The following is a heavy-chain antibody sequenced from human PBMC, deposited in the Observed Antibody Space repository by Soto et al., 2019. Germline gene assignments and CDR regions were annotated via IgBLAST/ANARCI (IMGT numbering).Heavy chain of an antibody. CDR2: IYWDDDK. CDR1: GFSLSTSGVG. J-gene: IGHJ1*01. CDR3: ATGIRGTFFV. V-gene: IGHV2-5*02. D-gene: IGHD3-10*01. Sequence: QITLKESGPPLVKPTQTLTLTCTFSGFSLSTSGVGVGWIRQPPRKALEWLALIYWDDDKRYSPSLKSRLTITQDTSKNQVALTMTNMDPVDTATYYCATGIRGTFFVWGQGTLVTVSS.